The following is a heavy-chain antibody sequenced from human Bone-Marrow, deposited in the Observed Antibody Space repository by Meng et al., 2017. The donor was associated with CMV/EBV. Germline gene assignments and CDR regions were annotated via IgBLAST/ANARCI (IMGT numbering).Heavy chain of an antibody. CDR3: ARDRKGARNWFDP. CDR2: IYHSGST. Sequence: AGSGGPISRSNWWGWVRQPPGKGLEWIGEIYHSGSTNYNPSLKSRVTISVDKSKNQFSLKLSSVTAADTAVYYCARDRKGARNWFDPWGQGTLVTVSS. CDR1: GGPISRSNW. V-gene: IGHV4-4*02. D-gene: IGHD5-12*01. J-gene: IGHJ5*02.